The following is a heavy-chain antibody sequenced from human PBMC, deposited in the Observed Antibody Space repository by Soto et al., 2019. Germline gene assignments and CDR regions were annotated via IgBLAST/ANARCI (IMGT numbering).Heavy chain of an antibody. V-gene: IGHV3-48*02. J-gene: IGHJ5*02. CDR3: AREAGTWHLPLNWFDP. Sequence: EVQLVESGGGLVQPGGSLRLSCAASGFTLSSYSMNWVRQAPGKGLEWVSYIRSSSSTIYYADSVKGRCTISRDNAKNSPYLQMNSLRDEDTAVYYCAREAGTWHLPLNWFDPWGQGTLVTVSS. CDR2: IRSSSSTI. CDR1: GFTLSSYS. D-gene: IGHD6-19*01.